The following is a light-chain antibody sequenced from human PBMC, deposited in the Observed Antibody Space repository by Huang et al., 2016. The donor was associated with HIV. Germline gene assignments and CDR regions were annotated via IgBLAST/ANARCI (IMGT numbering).Light chain of an antibody. CDR3: QQYERPPDT. Sequence: DIVLTQSPGTLSLSPGERATLSCRASQSVGIYLAWYQQKPGQAPRLLSYGASTRVTGIPDRFSGGGSGTDFTLSISRLGPEDFAVYYCQQYERPPDTFGPGTKVNIK. J-gene: IGKJ3*01. CDR1: QSVGIY. CDR2: GAS. V-gene: IGKV3-20*01.